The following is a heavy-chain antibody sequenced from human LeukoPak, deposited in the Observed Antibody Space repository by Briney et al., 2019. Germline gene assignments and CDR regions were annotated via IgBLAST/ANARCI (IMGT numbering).Heavy chain of an antibody. CDR1: GYSFTTYW. CDR3: ARTYCGGDCYYSYFDY. Sequence: GESLKISCKGSGYSFTTYWIGWVRQMPGKGLEWMGIINPGDSDTRYSPSLQGQVTISADKSISTAYLQWSSLKASDTAMYYCARTYCGGDCYYSYFDYWGQGTLVTVSS. V-gene: IGHV5-51*01. D-gene: IGHD2-21*02. CDR2: INPGDSDT. J-gene: IGHJ4*02.